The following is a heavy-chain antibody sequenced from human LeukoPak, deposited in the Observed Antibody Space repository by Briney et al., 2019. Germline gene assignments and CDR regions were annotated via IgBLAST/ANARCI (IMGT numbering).Heavy chain of an antibody. CDR1: GYTFTGYY. V-gene: IGHV1-2*02. CDR3: ARGSREQYGTPDAFDI. J-gene: IGHJ3*02. D-gene: IGHD1-1*01. CDR2: INPNSGGT. Sequence: ASVKVSCKASGYTFTGYYMHWVRQAPGQGLEWMGWINPNSGGTNYAQKFQGRVTMTRDTSISTAYMELSRLRSDDTAVYYCARGSREQYGTPDAFDIWGQGTMVTASS.